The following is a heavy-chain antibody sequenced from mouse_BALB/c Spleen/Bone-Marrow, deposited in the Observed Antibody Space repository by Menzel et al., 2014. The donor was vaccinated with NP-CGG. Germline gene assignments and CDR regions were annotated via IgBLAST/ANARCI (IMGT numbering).Heavy chain of an antibody. V-gene: IGHV3-1*02. CDR3: TKEGYASSSAY. CDR1: GYSITRCYN. Sequence: DVQLQESGPDLVKPSQFLSLTCTVTGYSITRCYNCHCIRQLPGNQLEWMCYIHYSGSANYNPTLKSQISITRDTSKNLSFLPLNSVCADDTPTYYCTKEGYASSSAYWGENTTLTPSS. D-gene: IGHD1-1*01. J-gene: IGHJ2*01. CDR2: IHYSGSA.